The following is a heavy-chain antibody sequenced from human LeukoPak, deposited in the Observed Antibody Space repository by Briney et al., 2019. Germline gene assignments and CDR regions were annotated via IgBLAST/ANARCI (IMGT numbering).Heavy chain of an antibody. CDR2: IYHSGST. V-gene: IGHV4-30-2*01. CDR3: ARAGCSSTSCYLGDNWFDP. Sequence: PSETLSLTCAVSGGSISSGGYSWSWIRQPPGEGLEWIGYIYHSGSTYYNPSLKSRVTISVDRSKNQFSLKLSSVTAADTAGYYCARAGCSSTSCYLGDNWFDPWGQGTLVTVSS. D-gene: IGHD2-2*01. J-gene: IGHJ5*02. CDR1: GGSISSGGYS.